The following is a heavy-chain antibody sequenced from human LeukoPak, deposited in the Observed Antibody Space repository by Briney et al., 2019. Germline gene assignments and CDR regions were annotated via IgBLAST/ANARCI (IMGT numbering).Heavy chain of an antibody. Sequence: SVKVSCKASGGTFSSYAISWVRQAPGQGLEWMGGIIPIFGTANYAQKFQGRVTITTDESTSTAYMELSSLRSEDTAVYYCARGPIEQRAFDYWGQGTLVTVSS. J-gene: IGHJ4*02. D-gene: IGHD6-25*01. CDR2: IIPIFGTA. V-gene: IGHV1-69*05. CDR1: GGTFSSYA. CDR3: ARGPIEQRAFDY.